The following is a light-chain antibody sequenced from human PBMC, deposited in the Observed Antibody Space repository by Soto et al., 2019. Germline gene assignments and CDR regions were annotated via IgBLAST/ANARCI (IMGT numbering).Light chain of an antibody. V-gene: IGKV1-39*01. CDR3: QQSYTIPLWT. CDR1: QSISNH. CDR2: AAS. J-gene: IGKJ1*01. Sequence: DIQMTQSPSTLSASVGDRVIITCRASQSISNHLNWYQQKPGKAPKLLIFAASNLESGVPSRFTGRGSGTDFSLTINSLQPEDFATYFCQQSYTIPLWTFGQGTKVDNK.